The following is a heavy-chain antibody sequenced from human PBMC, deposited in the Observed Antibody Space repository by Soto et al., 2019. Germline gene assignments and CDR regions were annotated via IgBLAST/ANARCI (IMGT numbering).Heavy chain of an antibody. D-gene: IGHD7-27*01. CDR1: GGSISSYY. J-gene: IGHJ4*02. CDR3: ARGGTGDLDY. CDR2: IYYSGST. Sequence: PSETLSLTCTVSGGSISSYYWSWIRQPPGKGLEWIGYIYYSGSTNYNPSLKSRVTMSVDTSKNQFSLKLSSVTAADTAVYYCARGGTGDLDYWGQGTLVTVSS. V-gene: IGHV4-59*01.